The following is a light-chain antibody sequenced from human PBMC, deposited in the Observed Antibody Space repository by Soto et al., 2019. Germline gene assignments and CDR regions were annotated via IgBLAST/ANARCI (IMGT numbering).Light chain of an antibody. CDR2: GAS. J-gene: IGKJ4*01. V-gene: IGKV3-20*01. CDR1: QSVSSSY. Sequence: EIVLTQSPGTLSLSPGERATISCRASQSVSSSYLAWYQQKPGQAPRLLIYGASSRATGIPDRFNGSGSGTEFNLTISRLEPEDFAVYYCHQYDSPPLAFGGRTKVEIK. CDR3: HQYDSPPLA.